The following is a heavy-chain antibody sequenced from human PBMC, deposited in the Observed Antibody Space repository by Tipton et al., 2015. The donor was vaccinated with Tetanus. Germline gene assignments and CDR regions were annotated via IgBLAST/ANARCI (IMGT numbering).Heavy chain of an antibody. CDR2: INPNSGGT. J-gene: IGHJ6*02. CDR1: GYTFTGYY. Sequence: RLVQSGAEVKKPGASVKVSCKASGYTFTGYYMHWVRQAPGQGLEWMGWINPNSGGTNYAQKFQGGVTMTRDTSISTAYMELSRLRSDDTAVYYWARDEAIAAAGTFDYYYGMDVWGQGTTVTVSS. V-gene: IGHV1-2*02. D-gene: IGHD6-13*01. CDR3: ARDEAIAAAGTFDYYYGMDV.